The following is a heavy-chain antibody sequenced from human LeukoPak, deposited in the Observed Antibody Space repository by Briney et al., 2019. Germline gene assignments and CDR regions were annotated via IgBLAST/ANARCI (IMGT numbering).Heavy chain of an antibody. J-gene: IGHJ4*02. D-gene: IGHD6-19*01. V-gene: IGHV3-7*01. CDR1: GFTFSSYW. CDR2: IKQDGSEK. Sequence: GGSLRLSCAASGFTFSSYWMSWVRQAPGKGLEWVANIKQDGSEKYYVDSVKGRFTISRDNAKNSLYLQMNSLRAEDTAVYYCAESVDSSGWYVFDYWGQGTLVTVSS. CDR3: AESVDSSGWYVFDY.